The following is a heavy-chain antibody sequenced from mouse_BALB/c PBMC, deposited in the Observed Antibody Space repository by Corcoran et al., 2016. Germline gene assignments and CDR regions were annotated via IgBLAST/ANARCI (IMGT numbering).Heavy chain of an antibody. J-gene: IGHJ4*01. D-gene: IGHD1-1*01. CDR1: GYSITSGYY. V-gene: IGHV3-6*02. CDR3: ARGVYYGSSYYAMDY. Sequence: DVQLQESGPGLVKPSQSLSLTCSVTGYSITSGYYWNWIRQFPGNKLEWMGYISYDGSNNYNPSLKNRISITRDTSKNQFFLKLNSVTTEDTATYYCARGVYYGSSYYAMDYWGQGTSVTVSS. CDR2: ISYDGSN.